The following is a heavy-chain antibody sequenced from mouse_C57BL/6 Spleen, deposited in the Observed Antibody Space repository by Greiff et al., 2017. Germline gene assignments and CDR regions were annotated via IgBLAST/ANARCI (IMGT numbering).Heavy chain of an antibody. V-gene: IGHV5-6*01. D-gene: IGHD1-1*01. CDR2: ISSGGSYT. J-gene: IGHJ2*01. CDR3: ARHDGSIYGYYFDY. Sequence: EVKLVESGGDLVKPGGSLKLSCAASGFTFSSYGMSWVRQTPDKRLEWVATISSGGSYTYYPDSVKGRFTISRDNAKNTLYLQMSSQKSEDTAMYYCARHDGSIYGYYFDYWGQGTTLTVSS. CDR1: GFTFSSYG.